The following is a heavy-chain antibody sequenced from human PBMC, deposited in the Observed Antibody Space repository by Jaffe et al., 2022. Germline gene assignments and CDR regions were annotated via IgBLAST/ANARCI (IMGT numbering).Heavy chain of an antibody. CDR3: ARGPARDSSGYYYSGGGAFDI. Sequence: QVQLVQSGAEVKKPGSSVKVSCKASGGTFSSYAISWVRQAPGQGLEWMGGIIPIFGTANYAQKFQGRVTITTDESTSTAYMELSSLRSEDTAVYYCARGPARDSSGYYYSGGGAFDIWGQGTMVTVSS. D-gene: IGHD3-22*01. J-gene: IGHJ3*02. CDR1: GGTFSSYA. V-gene: IGHV1-69*05. CDR2: IIPIFGTA.